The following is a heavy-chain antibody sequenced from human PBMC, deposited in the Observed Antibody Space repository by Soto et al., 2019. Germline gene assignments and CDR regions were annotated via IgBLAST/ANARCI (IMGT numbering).Heavy chain of an antibody. V-gene: IGHV1-2*04. Sequence: AKVTRRASGYTFTGYYMHWVRQAPGQGLEWMGWINPNSGGTNYAQKFQGWVTMTRDTSISTAYMELSRLRSDDTAVYYCARVRRDGYNLGRYYYNDMVVWGQAITVTV. CDR3: ARVRRDGYNLGRYYYNDMVV. D-gene: IGHD2-21*01. CDR1: GYTFTGYY. CDR2: INPNSGGT. J-gene: IGHJ6*02.